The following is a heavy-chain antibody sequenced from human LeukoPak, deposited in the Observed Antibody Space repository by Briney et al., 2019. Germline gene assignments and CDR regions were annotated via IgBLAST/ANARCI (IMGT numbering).Heavy chain of an antibody. Sequence: GASVKVSCKASGFTFSSSAMQGVRQARGQRLEWIGWIVAGSGYTNDAQKFQERVTITRDMSTSTAYMELSSLRSEDTAVYYCAADLRFLELDAFDIWGQGTMVTVSS. CDR2: IVAGSGYT. J-gene: IGHJ3*02. CDR3: AADLRFLELDAFDI. CDR1: GFTFSSSA. V-gene: IGHV1-58*02. D-gene: IGHD3-3*01.